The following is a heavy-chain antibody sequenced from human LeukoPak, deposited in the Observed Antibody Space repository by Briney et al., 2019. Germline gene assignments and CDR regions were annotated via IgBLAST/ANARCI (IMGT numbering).Heavy chain of an antibody. Sequence: SETLSLTCAVYGGSFSGYYWSWIRQPPGKGLEWIGEINHSGSTNYNPSLKSRVTISVDTSKNQFSLKLSSVTAADTAVYYCARGRRDGYNYPYYFDYWGQGTLVTVSS. D-gene: IGHD5-24*01. CDR1: GGSFSGYY. CDR2: INHSGST. J-gene: IGHJ4*02. CDR3: ARGRRDGYNYPYYFDY. V-gene: IGHV4-34*01.